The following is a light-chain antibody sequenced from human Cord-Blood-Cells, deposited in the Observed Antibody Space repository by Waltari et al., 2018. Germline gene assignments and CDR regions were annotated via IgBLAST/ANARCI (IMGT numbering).Light chain of an antibody. CDR1: QSISSY. CDR3: QQSYSTPFT. Sequence: DRLTITCRASQSISSYLNWYQQKPGKAPKLLIYAASSLQSGVPSRFSGSGSGTDFTLTISSLQPEDFATYYCQQSYSTPFTFGPGTKVDIK. V-gene: IGKV1-39*01. J-gene: IGKJ3*01. CDR2: AAS.